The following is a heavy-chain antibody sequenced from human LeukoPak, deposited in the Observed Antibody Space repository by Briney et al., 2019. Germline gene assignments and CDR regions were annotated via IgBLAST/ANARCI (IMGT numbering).Heavy chain of an antibody. CDR2: IYSGGST. Sequence: QPGGSLRLSCAASGXSVSSNYMSWVRQAPGKGQEWVSVIYSGGSTYYADSVKGRFTISRDNSKNTLYLQMNSLRAEDTAVYYCARVDYGDYGFDYWGQGTLVTVSS. D-gene: IGHD4-17*01. J-gene: IGHJ4*02. CDR3: ARVDYGDYGFDY. CDR1: GXSVSSNY. V-gene: IGHV3-66*01.